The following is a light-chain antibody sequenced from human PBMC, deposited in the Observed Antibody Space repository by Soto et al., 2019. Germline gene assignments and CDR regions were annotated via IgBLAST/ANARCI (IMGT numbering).Light chain of an antibody. CDR1: QSIGDW. V-gene: IGKV1-5*03. CDR2: KAS. CDR3: HQYNSYSPEWT. J-gene: IGKJ1*01. Sequence: DIQMTQSPSTLSASVGDRVTITCRASQSIGDWLAWYQQKPGKAPKLLIYKASSLESGVPSRFGGSGSGTDFTLTISSLQPDDFATYYCHQYNSYSPEWTFGQGTRVE.